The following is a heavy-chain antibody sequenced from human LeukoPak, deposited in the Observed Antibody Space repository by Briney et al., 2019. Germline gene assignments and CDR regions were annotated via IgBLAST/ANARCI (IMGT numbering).Heavy chain of an antibody. CDR3: ARDGGEGYDYGDYGEGYFDY. Sequence: GGPLRLSCAVSGFTFDDYDMSWVPQAPGKGLEWVSGINWYGGSTGYADSVKGRFTISRDNAKDFLYLQMNSLRAEDTALYYCARDGGEGYDYGDYGEGYFDYWGQGTLVTVSS. J-gene: IGHJ4*02. CDR1: GFTFDDYD. V-gene: IGHV3-20*04. D-gene: IGHD4-17*01. CDR2: INWYGGST.